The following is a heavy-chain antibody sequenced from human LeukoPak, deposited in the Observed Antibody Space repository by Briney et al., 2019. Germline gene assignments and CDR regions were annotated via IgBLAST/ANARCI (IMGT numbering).Heavy chain of an antibody. CDR1: GFTFSSYE. CDR3: TTGTWIQLWLADY. J-gene: IGHJ4*02. D-gene: IGHD5-18*01. V-gene: IGHV3-15*01. CDR2: VKTKTDGGTT. Sequence: PGGSLRLSCAASGFTFSSYEMNWVRQAPGKGLEWVGHVKTKTDGGTTDYAAPVKGRFTISRDDSKNTLYLQMNSLKTEDTAVYYCTTGTWIQLWLADYWGQGTLVTVSS.